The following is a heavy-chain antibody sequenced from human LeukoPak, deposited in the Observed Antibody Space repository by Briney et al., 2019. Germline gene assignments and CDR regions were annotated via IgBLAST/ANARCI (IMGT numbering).Heavy chain of an antibody. V-gene: IGHV4-30-4*07. CDR2: VVTTGTT. Sequence: SQTLSLTCAVSGGFIGSGGYSWWWVRQPPGKGLEWIGYVVTTGTTYYNPSLNSRLTISLDVSKNQFSLKLSSVTAADTAVYYCATTTIRLGYWGQGTLVTVSS. CDR3: ATTTIRLGY. D-gene: IGHD4-11*01. CDR1: GGFIGSGGYS. J-gene: IGHJ4*02.